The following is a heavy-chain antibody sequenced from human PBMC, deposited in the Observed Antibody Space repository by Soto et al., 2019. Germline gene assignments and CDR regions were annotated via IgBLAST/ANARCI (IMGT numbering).Heavy chain of an antibody. Sequence: QVQLVQSGAEEKKPGASVKVSCKASGYTFTSYAMHWVRQAPGQRLEWMGRINAGNGNTKYSQKFQGRVTITRDTSARTAYMELSSLISEDTAVYYGARSIVVVTALDYWGQGTLVTVSS. CDR1: GYTFTSYA. CDR2: INAGNGNT. CDR3: ARSIVVVTALDY. D-gene: IGHD2-21*02. J-gene: IGHJ4*02. V-gene: IGHV1-3*05.